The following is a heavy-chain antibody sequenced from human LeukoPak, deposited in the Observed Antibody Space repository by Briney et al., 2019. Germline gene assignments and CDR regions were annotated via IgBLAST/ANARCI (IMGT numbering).Heavy chain of an antibody. D-gene: IGHD6-19*01. J-gene: IGHJ4*02. V-gene: IGHV3-23*01. CDR3: ARQWLVNG. CDR2: ISESGGTT. CDR1: GYTFTNYA. Sequence: SCKASGYTFTNYAMNWVRQAPGKGLEWVSSISESGGTTDYADSVKGRFTISRDDSKNTLYLQMNSLRAEDTAVYYCARQWLVNGWGQGTLVTVSS.